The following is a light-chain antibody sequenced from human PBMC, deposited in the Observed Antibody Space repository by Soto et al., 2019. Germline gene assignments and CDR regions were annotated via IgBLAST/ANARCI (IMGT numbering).Light chain of an antibody. Sequence: QSALTQPRSVSGSPGQSVTISCTGTSSDVGGYNFVSWYQQRPGKAPKVMIYDVRKRPSGVPDRFSGSKSGNTASLTISGLQADDEADYYCCSYAGYYTLVFGGGTKLTVL. CDR2: DVR. J-gene: IGLJ2*01. CDR3: CSYAGYYTLV. CDR1: SSDVGGYNF. V-gene: IGLV2-11*01.